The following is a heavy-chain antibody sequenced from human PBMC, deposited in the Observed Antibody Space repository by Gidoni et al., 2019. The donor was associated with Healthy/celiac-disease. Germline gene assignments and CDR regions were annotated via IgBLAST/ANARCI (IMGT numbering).Heavy chain of an antibody. CDR1: GFTFSSYW. CDR3: ARGSPEVRFLEWLLGGHDAFDI. J-gene: IGHJ3*02. Sequence: EVQLVESGGGLVQPGGSLRLSCAASGFTFSSYWMSWVRQAPGKGLEWVANIKQDGSAKYYVDSVKGRFTISRDNAKNSLYLQMNSLRAEDTAVYYCARGSPEVRFLEWLLGGHDAFDIWGQGTMVTVSS. V-gene: IGHV3-7*01. D-gene: IGHD3-3*01. CDR2: IKQDGSAK.